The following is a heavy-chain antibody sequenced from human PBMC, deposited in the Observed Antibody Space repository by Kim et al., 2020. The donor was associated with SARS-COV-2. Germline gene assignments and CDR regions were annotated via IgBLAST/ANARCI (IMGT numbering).Heavy chain of an antibody. CDR3: ARRTMSLTGGVWYYYYMDV. D-gene: IGHD2-8*02. CDR2: IYYSGST. CDR1: GGSISSGDYY. Sequence: SETLSLTCTVSGGSISSGDYYWSWIRQPPGKGLEWIGYIYYSGSTYYNPSLKSRVTISVDTSKNQFSLKLSSVTAADTAVYYCARRTMSLTGGVWYYYYMDVWGKGTTVTVSS. V-gene: IGHV4-30-4*01. J-gene: IGHJ6*03.